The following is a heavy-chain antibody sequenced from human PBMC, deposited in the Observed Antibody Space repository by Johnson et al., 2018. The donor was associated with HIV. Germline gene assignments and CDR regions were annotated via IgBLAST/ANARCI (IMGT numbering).Heavy chain of an antibody. CDR1: GFTFSRFA. Sequence: EQLVESGGGVVQPGRSLRLSCAASGFTFSRFAIHWVRQAPGKGLEWVSYISSSGSTIYYADSVKGRFTISRDNAKNSLYLQMNSLRAEDTAMYYCAKDDLGWELSHDDAFDMWGQGTMVTVSS. V-gene: IGHV3-48*03. D-gene: IGHD3-16*02. CDR3: AKDDLGWELSHDDAFDM. CDR2: ISSSGSTI. J-gene: IGHJ3*02.